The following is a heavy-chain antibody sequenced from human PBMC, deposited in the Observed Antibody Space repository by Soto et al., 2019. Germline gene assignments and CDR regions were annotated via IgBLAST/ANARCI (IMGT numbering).Heavy chain of an antibody. Sequence: GESLKISCAASGFTFSSYAMSWVRQAPGKGLEWVSAISGSGGSTYYADSVKGRFTISRDNSKNTLYLQMNSLRAEDTAVYYCAKDRIVGATTPDYWGQGTLVTVSS. J-gene: IGHJ4*02. D-gene: IGHD1-26*01. CDR2: ISGSGGST. CDR3: AKDRIVGATTPDY. CDR1: GFTFSSYA. V-gene: IGHV3-23*01.